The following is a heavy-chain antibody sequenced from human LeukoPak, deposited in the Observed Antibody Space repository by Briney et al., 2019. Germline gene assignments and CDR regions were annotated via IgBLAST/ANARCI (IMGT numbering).Heavy chain of an antibody. J-gene: IGHJ4*02. D-gene: IGHD2-2*01. CDR2: ISANNGET. Sequence: ASVKVSCKASGYIFTNYGISWVRLAPGQGLEWMAWISANNGETRYAQNLQGRLTMTTDTSTSTAYMELRSLRPDDTAVYYCARVPPSAHQLLSSDYWGQGTQVTVSS. CDR3: ARVPPSAHQLLSSDY. V-gene: IGHV1-18*04. CDR1: GYIFTNYG.